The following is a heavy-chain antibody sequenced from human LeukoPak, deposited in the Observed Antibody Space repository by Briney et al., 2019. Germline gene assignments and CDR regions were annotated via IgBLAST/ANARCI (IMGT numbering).Heavy chain of an antibody. Sequence: PGGSLRLSCAASGFTFSSYWMHWVRQAPGKGLVWVSRINSDGSSTNYADSVKGRFPISRDNAKNTLYLQMNSLRAEDTAVHYCARGTGYSVFDFWGQGTMVTVSS. D-gene: IGHD1-26*01. J-gene: IGHJ3*01. CDR3: ARGTGYSVFDF. CDR1: GFTFSSYW. CDR2: INSDGSST. V-gene: IGHV3-74*01.